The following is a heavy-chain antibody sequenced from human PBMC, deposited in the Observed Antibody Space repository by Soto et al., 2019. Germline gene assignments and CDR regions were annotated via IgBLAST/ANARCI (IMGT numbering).Heavy chain of an antibody. Sequence: QVQLQESGPGLVKPSETLSLTCAVSGGSISSYYWSWIRQPPGKGLEWIGYFYYSGSTNYNPSLNSRVTISVDTSKNQFSLKLSSVTAADTAVYYCARGALTTYFDYWGQGTLVTVSS. J-gene: IGHJ4*02. CDR2: FYYSGST. CDR3: ARGALTTYFDY. V-gene: IGHV4-59*01. CDR1: GGSISSYY.